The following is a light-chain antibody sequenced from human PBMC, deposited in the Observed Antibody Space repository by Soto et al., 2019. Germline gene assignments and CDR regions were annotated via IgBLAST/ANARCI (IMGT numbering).Light chain of an antibody. Sequence: DIQMTQSPSTLSASVRDRVTITCRASQSISTYLAWYQQKPGKAPKFLIYQASSLETGVPSRFSGSGSGTEFTLPISSLQPDDFATYYCQQYNHYPLTFGGGTKVEI. CDR2: QAS. CDR1: QSISTY. J-gene: IGKJ4*01. V-gene: IGKV1-5*03. CDR3: QQYNHYPLT.